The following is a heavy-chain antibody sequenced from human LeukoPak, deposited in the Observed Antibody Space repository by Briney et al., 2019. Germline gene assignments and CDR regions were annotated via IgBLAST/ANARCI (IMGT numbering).Heavy chain of an antibody. CDR1: GFTFSSYT. D-gene: IGHD5-12*01. Sequence: GGSLRLSCVASGFTFSSYTLHWVRQAPGKGLEWGAVMSYDGSHKFHADSVKGRFTISRDNSKNTLYLQMNSLRAEDTAIYFCARDVGGYAFDYWGQGTLVTVSS. J-gene: IGHJ4*02. CDR2: MSYDGSHK. CDR3: ARDVGGYAFDY. V-gene: IGHV3-30*04.